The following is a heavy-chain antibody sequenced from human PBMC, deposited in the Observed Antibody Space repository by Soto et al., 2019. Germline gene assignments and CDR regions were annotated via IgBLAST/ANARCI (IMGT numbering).Heavy chain of an antibody. V-gene: IGHV3-21*05. J-gene: IGHJ5*02. CDR3: VREDSFRDSSAP. CDR1: GFTLGGYS. CDR2: ISDSGSRK. Sequence: GGSLRLSCVVSGFTLGGYSMNWVRQAPGKGLEWVSYISDSGSRKYYADSVKGRLTTSRDNAKNSVYLQINNLRVEDTAVYYCVREDSFRDSSAPWGQGTLVTVSS. D-gene: IGHD3-22*01.